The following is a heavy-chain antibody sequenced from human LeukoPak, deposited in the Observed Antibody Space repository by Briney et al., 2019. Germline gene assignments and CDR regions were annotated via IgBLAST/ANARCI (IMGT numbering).Heavy chain of an antibody. CDR2: IRQSGDIT. J-gene: IGHJ3*02. CDR3: VRRGDSDGWGASDI. V-gene: IGHV3-23*01. D-gene: IGHD6-19*01. CDR1: EFTFSNYV. Sequence: GGSLRLSCAASEFTFSNYVMNWVRQAPGKGLEWVSSIRQSGDITYYADSVKGRFTISRDNSKNTLSLQMNSLSREDTAIYYCVRRGDSDGWGASDIWGQGTVVTVSS.